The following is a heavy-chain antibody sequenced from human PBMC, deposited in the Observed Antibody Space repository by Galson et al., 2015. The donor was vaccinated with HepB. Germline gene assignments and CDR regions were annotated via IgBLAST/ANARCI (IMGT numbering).Heavy chain of an antibody. CDR2: IYHSGST. V-gene: IGHV4-30-2*01. CDR1: GGSISSGGYS. J-gene: IGHJ5*02. CDR3: ARVKTTIFGVVNWFDP. Sequence: LSLTCAVSGGSISSGGYSWSWIRQPPGKGLEWIGYIYHSGSTYYNPSLKSRVTISVDRSKNQFSLKLSSVTAADTAVYYCARVKTTIFGVVNWFDPWGQGTLVTVSS. D-gene: IGHD3-3*01.